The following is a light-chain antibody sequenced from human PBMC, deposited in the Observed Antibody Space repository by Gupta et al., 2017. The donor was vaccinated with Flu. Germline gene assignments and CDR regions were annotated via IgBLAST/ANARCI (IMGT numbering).Light chain of an antibody. CDR1: QSVSSSY. CDR2: GAS. V-gene: IGKV3-20*01. CDR3: QQDGIASS. J-gene: IGKJ2*04. Sequence: EIVLTQSPGTLSLSPGERATLSCRASQSVSSSYLAWYQQKPGQAPRLIIYGASSRATGIPDRFSGSGYGKDFTLTSSRREHEDCAVYYWQQDGIASSFGQGTKLEIK.